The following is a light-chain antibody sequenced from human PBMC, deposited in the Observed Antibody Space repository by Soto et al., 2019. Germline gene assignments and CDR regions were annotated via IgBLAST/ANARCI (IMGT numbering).Light chain of an antibody. CDR2: EVS. CDR1: SSDVGVYNY. CDR3: SSYADSNNLVV. Sequence: QSALTQPPSASGSPGQSVTISCIGTSSDVGVYNYVSWYQHHPGKAPKLMIYEVSKRPSGVPDRFSGSKSGNTASLTVSGLQAEDEADYYCSSYADSNNLVVFGGGTKLTVL. V-gene: IGLV2-8*01. J-gene: IGLJ2*01.